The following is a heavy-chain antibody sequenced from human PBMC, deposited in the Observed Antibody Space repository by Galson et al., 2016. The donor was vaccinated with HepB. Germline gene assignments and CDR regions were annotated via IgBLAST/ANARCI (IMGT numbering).Heavy chain of an antibody. J-gene: IGHJ4*02. V-gene: IGHV5-51*01. CDR1: GYTFSSYR. Sequence: QSGAEVKKPGESLKISCKGSGYTFSSYRIGWVRQMPGKGLEWMGLIYPGDSHTRYSPSLQGQVTISADKSISTAYLQWSSLKASDTAMYYCARHRRDDYNRRLDYWGQGTLVTVSS. CDR3: ARHRRDDYNRRLDY. CDR2: IYPGDSHT. D-gene: IGHD5-24*01.